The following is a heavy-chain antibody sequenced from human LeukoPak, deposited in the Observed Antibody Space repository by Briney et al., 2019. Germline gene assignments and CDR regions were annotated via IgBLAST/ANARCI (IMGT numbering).Heavy chain of an antibody. V-gene: IGHV3-23*01. CDR2: ISGSGGST. CDR3: AKSYASGSYYNVD. D-gene: IGHD3-10*01. CDR1: GFTFSSYA. J-gene: IGHJ4*02. Sequence: GGSLRLSCAASGFTFSSYAMSWVRQAPGKGLEWVSAISGSGGSTYYADSVKGRFTISRDNSKNTLYLQMNCLRAEDTAVYFCAKSYASGSYYNVDWGLGALVTVSS.